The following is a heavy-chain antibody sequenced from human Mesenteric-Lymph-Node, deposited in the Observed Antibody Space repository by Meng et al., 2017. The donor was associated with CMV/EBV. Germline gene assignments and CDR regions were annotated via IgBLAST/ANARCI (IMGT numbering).Heavy chain of an antibody. V-gene: IGHV4-39*07. CDR3: ARIWLPPALGGVDV. Sequence: SETLSLTCTVSGGSISSSSYYWGWIRQPPGKGLEWIGSIYYSGSTNYNPSLKSRVSISVDTSKNQFSLKLISVTAADTAVYYCARIWLPPALGGVDVWGQGTTVTVSS. CDR2: IYYSGST. J-gene: IGHJ6*02. D-gene: IGHD2-2*01. CDR1: GGSISSSSYY.